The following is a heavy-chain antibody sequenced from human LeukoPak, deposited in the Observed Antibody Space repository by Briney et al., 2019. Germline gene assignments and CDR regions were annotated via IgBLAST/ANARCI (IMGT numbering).Heavy chain of an antibody. CDR1: GYSISSGYY. V-gene: IGHV4-38-2*01. CDR2: IFHSGST. D-gene: IGHD3-16*01. J-gene: IGHJ3*02. CDR3: ARHSPWGVVEWTFDI. Sequence: PSETLSLTCGVSGYSISSGYYWGWIRQPPGKGLEWIATIFHSGSTYYNPSLESRVTISVDTSKNQFSLKLSSVTATDTAMYYCARHSPWGVVEWTFDIWGQGTMVTVSS.